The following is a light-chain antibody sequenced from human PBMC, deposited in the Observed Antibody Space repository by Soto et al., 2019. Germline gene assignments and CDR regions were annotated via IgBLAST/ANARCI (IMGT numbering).Light chain of an antibody. CDR1: SSDVGGYNY. CDR2: DVS. J-gene: IGLJ3*02. Sequence: QSALTQPASVSGSPGQSITISCTGTSSDVGGYNYVSWYQQHPGRGPKLMIYDVSNRPSGISNRFSGSKSGNTASLTISGLQAEDEADYFCSSYTSSSTWVFGGGTKLTV. V-gene: IGLV2-14*01. CDR3: SSYTSSSTWV.